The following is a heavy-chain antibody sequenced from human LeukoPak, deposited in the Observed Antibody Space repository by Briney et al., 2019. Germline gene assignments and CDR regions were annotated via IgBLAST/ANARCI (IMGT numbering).Heavy chain of an antibody. CDR3: ARNRFQLSGAYWFDP. V-gene: IGHV4-59*01. CDR1: GGSMKNSF. Sequence: SETLSLTCSVSGGSMKNSFWSWIRQPPGKGLEWIGYVSDTGITNSNPSLKSRVTFSIDTSKDQFYLKLRSVAAADTALYFCARNRFQLSGAYWFDPWGRGTLVTVSS. D-gene: IGHD2-2*01. J-gene: IGHJ5*02. CDR2: VSDTGIT.